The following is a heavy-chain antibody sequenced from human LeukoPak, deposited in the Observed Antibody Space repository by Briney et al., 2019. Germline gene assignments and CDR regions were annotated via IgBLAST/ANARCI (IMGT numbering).Heavy chain of an antibody. Sequence: PGGSLRLSCAASGFTFSSYAMSWVRQAPGKGLEWVSAISGSGGSTYYADSVKGRFTISRDNSKNTLYLQMNSLRAEDTAVYYCAKDLWAHSYGLYFDYWGQGTLVTVSS. CDR3: AKDLWAHSYGLYFDY. V-gene: IGHV3-23*01. J-gene: IGHJ4*02. D-gene: IGHD5-18*01. CDR2: ISGSGGST. CDR1: GFTFSSYA.